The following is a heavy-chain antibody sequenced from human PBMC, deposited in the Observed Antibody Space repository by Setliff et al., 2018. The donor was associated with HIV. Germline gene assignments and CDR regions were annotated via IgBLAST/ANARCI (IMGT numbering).Heavy chain of an antibody. D-gene: IGHD6-13*01. CDR2: IYSSGST. J-gene: IGHJ6*03. CDR3: ARHRDSPGSSWIFYYYYMDL. V-gene: IGHV4-39*01. CDR1: GASISSSTSF. Sequence: SETLSLTCTVYGASISSSTSFWGWIRQPPGKRLEWLASIYSSGSTSYNPSLSSRLTASVDTSKNQVSLRLTSGTAAVTGVYYCARHRDSPGSSWIFYYYYMDLWGAGTTVTVSS.